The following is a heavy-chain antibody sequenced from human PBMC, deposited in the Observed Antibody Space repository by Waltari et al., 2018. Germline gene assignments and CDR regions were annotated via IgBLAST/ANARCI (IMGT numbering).Heavy chain of an antibody. J-gene: IGHJ4*02. V-gene: IGHV4-30-2*01. CDR1: GGSIRSGGYS. Sequence: QLQLQESGSGLVKPSQTLSLTCAVSGGSIRSGGYSWSWIRQPPGKGLEWIGYIYHSGSTYYNPSLKSRVTISVDRSKNQFSLKLSSVTAADTAVYYCARATSSGYSGFDYWGQGTLVTVSS. CDR2: IYHSGST. D-gene: IGHD3-22*01. CDR3: ARATSSGYSGFDY.